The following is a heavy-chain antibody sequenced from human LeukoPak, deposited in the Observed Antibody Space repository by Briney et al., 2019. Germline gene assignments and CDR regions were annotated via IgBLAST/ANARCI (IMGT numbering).Heavy chain of an antibody. Sequence: GESPKISCKGSGYSFTSYWIGWVRQMPGKGLEGMGIIYPGDSDTRYSPSFQGQVTISADKSISTAYLQWSSLKASDTAMYYCARTFSGYDSHYYYYMDVWGKGTTVTVSS. D-gene: IGHD5-12*01. V-gene: IGHV5-51*01. CDR3: ARTFSGYDSHYYYYMDV. CDR2: IYPGDSDT. J-gene: IGHJ6*03. CDR1: GYSFTSYW.